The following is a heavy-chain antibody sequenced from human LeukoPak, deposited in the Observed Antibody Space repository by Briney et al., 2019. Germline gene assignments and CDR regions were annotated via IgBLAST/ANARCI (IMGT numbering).Heavy chain of an antibody. CDR1: GFTFSSYA. D-gene: IGHD3-3*01. CDR3: AREIYRFTHYDFWSGYYTGFDY. J-gene: IGHJ4*02. CDR2: ISYDGSNK. V-gene: IGHV3-30*04. Sequence: GGSLRLSCAASGFTFSSYAMHWVRQAPGKGLEWVALISYDGSNKYYADSVKGRFTISRDNSKNTLYLQMNSLRAEDTAVYYCAREIYRFTHYDFWSGYYTGFDYWGQGTLVTVSS.